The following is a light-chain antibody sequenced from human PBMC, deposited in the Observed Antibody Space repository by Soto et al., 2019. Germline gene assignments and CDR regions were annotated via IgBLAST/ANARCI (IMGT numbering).Light chain of an antibody. V-gene: IGLV2-8*01. CDR3: PSFTVSNHHV. J-gene: IGLJ1*01. Sequence: QSALTQPPSASGSPGQSVTISCTGTSGDVGSYNFVSWYQQYPGKAPKLMIYEVTKRPSGVPDRFSGSNSGNTASLTVSGLQAEDEADDYCPSFTVSNHHVFGTGTKLTVL. CDR1: SGDVGSYNF. CDR2: EVT.